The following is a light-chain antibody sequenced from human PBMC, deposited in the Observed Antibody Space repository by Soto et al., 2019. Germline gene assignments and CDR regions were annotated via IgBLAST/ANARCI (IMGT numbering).Light chain of an antibody. CDR1: QIVSNNY. J-gene: IGKJ1*01. CDR3: QQYGGSSRT. V-gene: IGKV3-20*01. Sequence: EILLTQSPGTLSLSPGERATLSCRVSQIVSNNYLAWYQQKPGQAPRLLIYETYRRATGIPDRFSGSGSGIDFTLTISRLEPEDFAVYLCQQYGGSSRTFGLGTKVDI. CDR2: ETY.